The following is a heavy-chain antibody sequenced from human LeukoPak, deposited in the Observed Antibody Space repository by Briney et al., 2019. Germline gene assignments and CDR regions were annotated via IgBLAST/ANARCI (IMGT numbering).Heavy chain of an antibody. D-gene: IGHD1-26*01. V-gene: IGHV1-69*13. CDR1: GGTFSSYA. J-gene: IGHJ4*02. Sequence: SVKVSCKASGGTFSSYAISWVRQAPGQGLEWMGGIIPIFGTANYAQKFQGRVTITADESTSTAYMELSSLRSEDTAVYYCASSISGSYLNYFDYWGQGTLVTVSS. CDR3: ASSISGSYLNYFDY. CDR2: IIPIFGTA.